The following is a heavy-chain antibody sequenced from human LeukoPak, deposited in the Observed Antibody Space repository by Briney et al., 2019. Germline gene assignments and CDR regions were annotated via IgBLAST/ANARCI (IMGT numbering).Heavy chain of an antibody. V-gene: IGHV1-69*06. CDR3: ARVAPNRRYCGGGSCSRGGTPMDV. CDR2: IIPIFGTA. CDR1: GGTFSSYA. D-gene: IGHD2-15*01. J-gene: IGHJ6*03. Sequence: GASVKVSCKASGGTFSSYAISWVRQAPGQGLEWMGGIIPIFGTANYAQKFQGRVTITADKSTSTAYMELSSLRSEDTAVYYCARVAPNRRYCGGGSCSRGGTPMDVWGKGTTVTISS.